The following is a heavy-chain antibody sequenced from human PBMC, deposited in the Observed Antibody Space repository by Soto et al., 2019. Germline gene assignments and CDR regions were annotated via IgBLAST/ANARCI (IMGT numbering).Heavy chain of an antibody. J-gene: IGHJ5*02. D-gene: IGHD3-10*01. CDR2: SYHSGST. CDR1: GYSIRSGYF. V-gene: IGHV4-38-2*01. CDR3: ARVLTFTMVRGNWFDP. Sequence: SETLSLTCAVSGYSIRSGYFWGWIRQPPGKGLEWIGESYHSGSTNYNPSLKSRVTISVDKSKNQFSLKLSSVTAADTAVYYCARVLTFTMVRGNWFDPWGQGTLVTVSS.